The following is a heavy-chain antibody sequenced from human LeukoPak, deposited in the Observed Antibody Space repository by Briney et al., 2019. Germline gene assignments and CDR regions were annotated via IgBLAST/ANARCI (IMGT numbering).Heavy chain of an antibody. Sequence: GASVKVSCKASGYTFTSYGISWVRQAPGQGLEWMGWISAYNGNTNYAQKLQGRVTMTTDTSTSTAYMELSRLRSDDTAVYYCARNKVAGYSSGWYYWFDPWGQGTLVTVSS. CDR3: ARNKVAGYSSGWYYWFDP. D-gene: IGHD6-19*01. CDR1: GYTFTSYG. J-gene: IGHJ5*02. CDR2: ISAYNGNT. V-gene: IGHV1-18*01.